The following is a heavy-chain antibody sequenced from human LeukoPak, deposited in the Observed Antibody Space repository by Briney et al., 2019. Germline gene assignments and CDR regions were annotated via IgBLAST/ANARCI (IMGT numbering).Heavy chain of an antibody. CDR3: AKSDWFDP. CDR1: GFTLKNYW. J-gene: IGHJ5*02. V-gene: IGHV3-74*03. Sequence: GESLRLSCETSGFTLKNYWMSCLCRAPGRGLEGVSRSKYDGSTAMYAESVKGRFTISRDNARGTLYLQMNNLRVDDTAVYYCAKSDWFDPCGRGILVTVSS. CDR2: SKYDGSTA.